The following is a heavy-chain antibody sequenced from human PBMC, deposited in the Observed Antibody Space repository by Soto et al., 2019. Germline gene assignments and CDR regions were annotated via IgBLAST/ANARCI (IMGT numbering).Heavy chain of an antibody. J-gene: IGHJ4*02. Sequence: ASVKVSCKASGYTFTSYAMHWVRQAPGQRLEWMGWINAGNGNTKYSQKFQGRVTITRDTSASTAYVELSSLRSEDTAVYYCARGPDTRSSIAARSFDYWGQGTLVTVSS. CDR3: ARGPDTRSSIAARSFDY. CDR1: GYTFTSYA. D-gene: IGHD6-6*01. V-gene: IGHV1-3*01. CDR2: INAGNGNT.